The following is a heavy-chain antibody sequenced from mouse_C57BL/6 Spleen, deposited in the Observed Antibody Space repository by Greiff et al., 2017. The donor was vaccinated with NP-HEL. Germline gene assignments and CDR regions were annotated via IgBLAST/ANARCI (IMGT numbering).Heavy chain of an antibody. CDR3: AKVPFYDGFSLGY. CDR2: IGGDGST. D-gene: IGHD2-3*01. CDR1: GFSFTSYG. J-gene: IGHJ2*01. V-gene: IGHV2-3*01. Sequence: VKLMESGPGLVAPSQCLSITCTVSGFSFTSYGVSWVRQTPGKGLEWLGAIGGDGSTNYHSALISRLSISKNNSKSQFFLKLISLQTDDTATYYCAKVPFYDGFSLGYWGQGTTLTVSS.